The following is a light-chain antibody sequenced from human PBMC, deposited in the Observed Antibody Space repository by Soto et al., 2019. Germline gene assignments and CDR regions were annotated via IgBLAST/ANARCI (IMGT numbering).Light chain of an antibody. Sequence: EIGLTQSPGTLSLSPGETLSLSCRSSQSVRRYLAWYQHKPGQAPRLLIYDASNRATGIPDRFSGSGSGTDFTFTITRLEPEDFAVYYCQQYDSSPRTFGQGTKVEIK. V-gene: IGKV3-20*01. J-gene: IGKJ1*01. CDR3: QQYDSSPRT. CDR1: QSVRRY. CDR2: DAS.